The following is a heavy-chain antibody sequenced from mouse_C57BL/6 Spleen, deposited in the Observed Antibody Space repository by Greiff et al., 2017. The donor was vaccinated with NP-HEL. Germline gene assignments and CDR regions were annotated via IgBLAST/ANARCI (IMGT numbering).Heavy chain of an antibody. J-gene: IGHJ4*01. CDR2: IRNKANGYTT. CDR1: GFTFTDYY. D-gene: IGHD2-1*01. V-gene: IGHV7-3*01. CDR3: ARRGNYLYAMDY. Sequence: EVQLQQSGGGLVQPGGSLSLSCAASGFTFTDYYMSWVRQPPGKALEWLGFIRNKANGYTTEYSASVKGRFTISRDNSQSILYLQMNALRAEDSATYYCARRGNYLYAMDYWGQGTSVTVSS.